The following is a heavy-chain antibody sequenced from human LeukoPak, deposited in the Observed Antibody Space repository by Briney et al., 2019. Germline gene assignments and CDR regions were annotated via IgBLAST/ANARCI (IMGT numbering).Heavy chain of an antibody. V-gene: IGHV3-15*01. D-gene: IGHD2-21*01. CDR3: STADITDVVSARSYFDA. Sequence: PGGSLRLSCAASGFTFSNAWMNWVRQAPGKGLERVGYIRSGNHGGTTDYAAPVKGRFTISRDDSKNTLYLQMTSLRSEDTAVYFCSTADITDVVSARSYFDAWGQGTLVTVSS. CDR2: IRSGNHGGTT. CDR1: GFTFSNAW. J-gene: IGHJ5*02.